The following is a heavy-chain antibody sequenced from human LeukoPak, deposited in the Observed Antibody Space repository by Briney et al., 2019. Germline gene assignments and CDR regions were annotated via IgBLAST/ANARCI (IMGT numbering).Heavy chain of an antibody. J-gene: IGHJ6*03. V-gene: IGHV3-23*01. CDR3: ARGGYGHNMDV. Sequence: PGGSLTLSCAASGFSFGTYAMSWVRQAPGKGLEWVSAISGNSYSTYYADSVKGRFTVSRDNAKNTVYLQMSSLRAEDTAVYYCARGGYGHNMDVWGEGTTVTVSS. D-gene: IGHD3-10*01. CDR2: ISGNSYST. CDR1: GFSFGTYA.